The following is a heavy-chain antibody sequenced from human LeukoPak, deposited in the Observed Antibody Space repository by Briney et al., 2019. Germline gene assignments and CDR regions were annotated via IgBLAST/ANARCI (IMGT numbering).Heavy chain of an antibody. Sequence: GGSLRLSRAASGFTFSSYSMNWVRQAPGKGLELVSSISSSSSYIYYADSVKGRFIISRGNAKNSLYLQMNSLRAEDTAVYYCARDPKTYYYDSSGRSRGVFDYWGQGTLVTVSS. CDR1: GFTFSSYS. CDR2: ISSSSSYI. J-gene: IGHJ4*02. CDR3: ARDPKTYYYDSSGRSRGVFDY. D-gene: IGHD3-22*01. V-gene: IGHV3-21*01.